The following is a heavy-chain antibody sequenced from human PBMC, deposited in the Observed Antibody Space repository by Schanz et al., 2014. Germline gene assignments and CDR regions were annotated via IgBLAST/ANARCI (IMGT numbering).Heavy chain of an antibody. J-gene: IGHJ4*02. CDR1: GFTFSDHY. D-gene: IGHD2-15*01. CDR2: ISGSGGST. CDR3: ARDRGYCSGGSCLTFDY. V-gene: IGHV3-23*01. Sequence: EVQLLDSGGGLVQPGGSLRLSCAASGFTFSDHYMDWVRQAPGKGLEWVSAISGSGGSTYYADSVKGRFTISRDNSKNTLYLQMNTLRAEDTAVYYCARDRGYCSGGSCLTFDYWGQGTLVTVSS.